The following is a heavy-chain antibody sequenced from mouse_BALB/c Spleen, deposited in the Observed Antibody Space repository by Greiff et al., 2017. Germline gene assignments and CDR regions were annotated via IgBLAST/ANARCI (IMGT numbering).Heavy chain of an antibody. V-gene: IGHV2-9*02. Sequence: QVQLKESGPGLVAPSQSLSITCTVSGFSLTSYGVHWVRKPLGKGLEWLGVIWASGSTNYNAALMSRLSISKYNSKSQVFLKMNSLQTDDTAMYYCARYGKVPFAYWGEGILVTVSA. D-gene: IGHD2-14*01. CDR3: ARYGKVPFAY. CDR2: IWASGST. J-gene: IGHJ3*01. CDR1: GFSLTSYG.